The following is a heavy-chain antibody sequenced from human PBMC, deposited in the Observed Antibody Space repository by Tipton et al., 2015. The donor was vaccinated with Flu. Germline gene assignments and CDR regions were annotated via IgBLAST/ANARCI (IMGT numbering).Heavy chain of an antibody. D-gene: IGHD2-2*01. J-gene: IGHJ3*02. CDR2: ISGSSSYI. Sequence: APGKGLEWVSSISGSSSYIYYADSVKGRFTISRDNAKNSLYLQMNSLRAEDTAVYYCARDYCSSTSCSHDAFDIWGQGTMVTVSS. CDR3: ARDYCSSTSCSHDAFDI. V-gene: IGHV3-21*01.